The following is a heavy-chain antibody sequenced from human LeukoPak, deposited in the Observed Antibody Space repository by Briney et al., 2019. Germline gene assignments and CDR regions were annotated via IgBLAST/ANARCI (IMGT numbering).Heavy chain of an antibody. CDR1: GYTFTSYY. J-gene: IGHJ4*02. V-gene: IGHV1-2*02. D-gene: IGHD5-12*01. Sequence: GASVKVSCKASGYTFTSYYMHWVRQAPGQGLEWMGWINPNSGGTNYAQKFQGRVTMTRDTSISTAYMELSRLRSDDTAVYYCARGQRGYSGYGGDYWGQGTLVTVSS. CDR2: INPNSGGT. CDR3: ARGQRGYSGYGGDY.